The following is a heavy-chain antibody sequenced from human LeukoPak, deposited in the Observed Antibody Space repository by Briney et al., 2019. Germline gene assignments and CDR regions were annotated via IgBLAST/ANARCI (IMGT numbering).Heavy chain of an antibody. CDR3: ARSIIGTRSKFDY. D-gene: IGHD1/OR15-1a*01. V-gene: IGHV4-59*08. Sequence: SETLSLTCAVYGGSFSGYYWSWIRQPPGKGLEWIGYIYYSGSTNYNPSLKSRVTISVDTSKNQFSLKLSSVTAADTAVYSCARSIIGTRSKFDYWGQGTLVTVSS. CDR2: IYYSGST. J-gene: IGHJ4*02. CDR1: GGSFSGYY.